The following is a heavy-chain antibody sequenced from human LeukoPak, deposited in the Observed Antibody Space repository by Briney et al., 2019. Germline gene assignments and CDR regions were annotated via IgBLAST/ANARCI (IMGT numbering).Heavy chain of an antibody. Sequence: SETLSLTCTVSGGSISSYYWSWIRQPPGKGLEWIGYIYYSGSTNYNPSLKSRVTISVDTSKNQFSLKLSSVTAADTAVYYCARGRRTRTYYDILTGYYYFDYWGQGTLVTVSS. J-gene: IGHJ4*02. CDR1: GGSISSYY. CDR3: ARGRRTRTYYDILTGYYYFDY. CDR2: IYYSGST. D-gene: IGHD3-9*01. V-gene: IGHV4-59*01.